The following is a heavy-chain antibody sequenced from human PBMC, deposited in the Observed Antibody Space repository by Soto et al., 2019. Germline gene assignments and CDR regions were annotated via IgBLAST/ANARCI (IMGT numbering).Heavy chain of an antibody. Sequence: KLVQSGAEVKKPGASVKVSCQTSGYTFFSYAITWVRQAPGQGLEWMGWVSGYNGHTNYAQKFQGRVTMTRDISTTTVFMEVRNLRSDDTAVYYCARFLGPTSSENWFDPWGQGTLVTVSS. V-gene: IGHV1-18*01. D-gene: IGHD1-26*01. CDR2: VSGYNGHT. CDR3: ARFLGPTSSENWFDP. J-gene: IGHJ5*02. CDR1: GYTFFSYA.